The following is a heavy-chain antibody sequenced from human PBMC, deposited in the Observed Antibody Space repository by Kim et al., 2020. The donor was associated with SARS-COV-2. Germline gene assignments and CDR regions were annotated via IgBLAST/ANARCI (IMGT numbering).Heavy chain of an antibody. D-gene: IGHD6-6*01. CDR2: INHSGST. Sequence: SETLSLTCAVYGGSFSGYYWSWIRQPPGKGLEWIGEINHSGSTNYNPSLKSRVTISVDTSKNQFSLKLSSVTAADTAVYYCARFPTYGIAARPVRYWYFDLWGRGTLVTVSS. J-gene: IGHJ2*01. CDR1: GGSFSGYY. V-gene: IGHV4-34*01. CDR3: ARFPTYGIAARPVRYWYFDL.